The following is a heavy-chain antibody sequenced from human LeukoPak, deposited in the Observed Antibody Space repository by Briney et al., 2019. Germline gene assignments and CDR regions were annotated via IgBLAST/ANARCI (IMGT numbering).Heavy chain of an antibody. CDR2: IYHSGGT. D-gene: IGHD3-16*02. V-gene: IGHV4-30-2*01. J-gene: IGHJ4*02. CDR1: GVSISSVGYS. Sequence: SETLSLTCAVSGVSISSVGYSWNWIRQPPGKGLEWIGFIYHSGGTYCNPSLKSRVTISVDMSKNHFSLNLNSVTAADTAVYYCARGLYDYVWGSYRATTALDYWGQGTLVTVSS. CDR3: ARGLYDYVWGSYRATTALDY.